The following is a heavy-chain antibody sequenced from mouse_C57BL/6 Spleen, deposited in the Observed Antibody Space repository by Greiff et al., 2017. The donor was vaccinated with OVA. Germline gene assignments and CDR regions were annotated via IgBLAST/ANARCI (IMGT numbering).Heavy chain of an antibody. V-gene: IGHV1-50*01. CDR1: GYTFTSYW. J-gene: IGHJ2*01. CDR2: IDPSDSYT. CDR3: ARLYGNYFDY. Sequence: QVQLQQPGAELVKPGASVKLSCKASGYTFTSYWMQCVKQRPGQGLEWIGEIDPSDSYTNYNQKFKGKATLTVDTSSSTAYMQLSSLTSEDSAVYYCARLYGNYFDYWGQGTTLTVSS. D-gene: IGHD2-1*01.